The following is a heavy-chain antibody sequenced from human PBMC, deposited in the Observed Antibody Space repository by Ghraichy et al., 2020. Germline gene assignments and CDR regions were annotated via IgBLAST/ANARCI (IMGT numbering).Heavy chain of an antibody. D-gene: IGHD6-13*01. CDR3: VKVDRELVLD. V-gene: IGHV3-30*18. CDR2: ISDDESNN. J-gene: IGHJ4*02. CDR1: GFTFKNYG. Sequence: GGSLRLSCAASGFTFKNYGFHWVRQAPGKGLEWVAVISDDESNNDYGDSVRGRFTVSRDNSKNTLYLQMDSLRPEDTAKYYCVKVDRELVLDWGQGTLVTVSS.